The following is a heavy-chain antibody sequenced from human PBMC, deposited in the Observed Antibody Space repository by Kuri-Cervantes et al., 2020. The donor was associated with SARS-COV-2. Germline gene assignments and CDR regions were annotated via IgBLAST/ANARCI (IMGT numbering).Heavy chain of an antibody. CDR2: IYYSEST. CDR1: GGSISSSSYY. J-gene: IGHJ5*02. CDR3: ARQMMSSITIFGVVITRNWFDP. D-gene: IGHD3-3*01. Sequence: SETLSLTCTVSGGSISSSSYYWGWIRQPPGKGPEWIGSIYYSESTYYNPSLKSRVTISVDTSKNQFSLKLSSVTAADTAVYYCARQMMSSITIFGVVITRNWFDPWGQGTLVTVSS. V-gene: IGHV4-39*01.